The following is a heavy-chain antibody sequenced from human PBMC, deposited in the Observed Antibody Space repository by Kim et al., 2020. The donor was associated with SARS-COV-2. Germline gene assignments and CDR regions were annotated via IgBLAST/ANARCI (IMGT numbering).Heavy chain of an antibody. CDR3: AKDPYYYGSGSPDY. CDR1: GFTFSSYG. V-gene: IGHV3-30*18. CDR2: ISYDGSNK. Sequence: GGSLSLSCAASGFTFSSYGMHWVRQAPGKGLEWVAVISYDGSNKYYADSVKGRFTISRDNSKNTLYLQMNSLRAEDTAVYYCAKDPYYYGSGSPDYWGQG. D-gene: IGHD3-10*01. J-gene: IGHJ4*02.